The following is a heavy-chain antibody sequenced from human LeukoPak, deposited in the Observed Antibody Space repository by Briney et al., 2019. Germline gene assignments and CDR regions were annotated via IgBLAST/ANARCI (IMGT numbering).Heavy chain of an antibody. CDR2: IVVGSGNT. J-gene: IGHJ4*02. CDR3: AARPLYSSSWDDY. D-gene: IGHD6-13*01. CDR1: GFTFTSSA. V-gene: IGHV1-58*01. Sequence: ASVKVSCKASGFTFTSSAVQWVRQARGQRLEWIGWIVVGSGNTNYAQKFQERVTITRDMSTSTAYMELSSLRSEDTAVYYCAARPLYSSSWDDYWGQGTLVTVSS.